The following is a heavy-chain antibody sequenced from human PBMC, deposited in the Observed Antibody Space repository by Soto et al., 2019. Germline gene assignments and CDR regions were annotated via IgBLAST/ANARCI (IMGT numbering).Heavy chain of an antibody. D-gene: IGHD3-10*01. CDR2: ISWNSGSI. J-gene: IGHJ4*02. CDR3: AKENVLLWFGEDFGPFDY. Sequence: PGGSLRLSCAASGFTFDDYAMHWVRQAPGKGLEWVSGISWNSGSIGYADSVKGRFTISRDNAKNSLYVQMNSLRAEDTALYYCAKENVLLWFGEDFGPFDYWGQGTLVTVSS. CDR1: GFTFDDYA. V-gene: IGHV3-9*01.